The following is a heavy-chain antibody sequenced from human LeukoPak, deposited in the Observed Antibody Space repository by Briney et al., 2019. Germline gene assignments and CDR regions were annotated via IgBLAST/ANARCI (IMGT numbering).Heavy chain of an antibody. D-gene: IGHD1-26*01. CDR2: ISSSSGFI. J-gene: IGHJ2*01. Sequence: PGGSLRLSCAASGFTFSSYSMNWVRQAPGKGLEWVSSISSSSGFIYYADSMRGRFTISRDNAKNTLYLQMNSLRAEDTAVYYCAKAVRERYFDLWGRGTLVTVSS. CDR3: AKAVRERYFDL. V-gene: IGHV3-21*04. CDR1: GFTFSSYS.